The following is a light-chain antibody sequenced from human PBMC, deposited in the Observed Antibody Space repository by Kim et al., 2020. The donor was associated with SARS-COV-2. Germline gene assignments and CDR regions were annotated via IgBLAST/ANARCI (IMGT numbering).Light chain of an antibody. CDR1: SSNIGSNY. Sequence: GLGVTITCSGGSSNIGSNYVYWSQHLPGMAPKLLIYRNNQWPSGVPDRFSGSKSGTSASLAISGLRSEDEADYYCEAWDYSLSGSVFGSGTKVTVL. CDR2: RNN. J-gene: IGLJ1*01. V-gene: IGLV1-47*01. CDR3: EAWDYSLSGSV.